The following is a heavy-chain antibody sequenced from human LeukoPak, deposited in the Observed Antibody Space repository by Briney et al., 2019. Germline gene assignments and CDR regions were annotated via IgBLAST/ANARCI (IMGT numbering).Heavy chain of an antibody. Sequence: GGSLRLSCAASGFTFSSYGMHWVRQAPGKGLEWVAVIWYDGSNKYYADSVKGRFTISRDNSKNTLYPQMNSLRAEDTAVYYCARDQGGPQPWYYFDYWGQGTLVTVSS. J-gene: IGHJ4*02. CDR3: ARDQGGPQPWYYFDY. V-gene: IGHV3-33*01. CDR1: GFTFSSYG. CDR2: IWYDGSNK. D-gene: IGHD1-14*01.